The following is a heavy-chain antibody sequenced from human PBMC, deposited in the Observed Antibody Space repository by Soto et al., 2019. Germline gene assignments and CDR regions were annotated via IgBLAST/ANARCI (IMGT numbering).Heavy chain of an antibody. V-gene: IGHV1-69*13. CDR1: GGAFSSYA. J-gene: IGHJ5*02. Sequence: SVKVSCKASGGAFSSYAISWVRQAPGQGLEWMGGIIPIFGTANYAQKFQGRVAITADESTSTAYMELSSLRSEDTAVYYCARLGISSQGWCDTWGQGTLFTVSS. CDR3: ARLGISSQGWCDT. CDR2: IIPIFGTA. D-gene: IGHD6-13*01.